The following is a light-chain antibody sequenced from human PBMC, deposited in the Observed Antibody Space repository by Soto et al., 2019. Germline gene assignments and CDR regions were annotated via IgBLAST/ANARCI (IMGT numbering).Light chain of an antibody. J-gene: IGKJ1*01. CDR3: QQYGGSPRT. CDR2: GAS. V-gene: IGKV3-20*01. CDR1: QGISNY. Sequence: TQSPSSLSASVGDRVTITCRASQGISNYLAWYQQKPGQAPRLLIYGASNRATGIPDRFSGSGSGTDFTLTISGLEPEDFAVYYCQQYGGSPRTFGQGTKVDIK.